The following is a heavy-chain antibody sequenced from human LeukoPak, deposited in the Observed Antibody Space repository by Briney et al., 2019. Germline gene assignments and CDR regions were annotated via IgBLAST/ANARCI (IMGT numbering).Heavy chain of an antibody. J-gene: IGHJ4*02. Sequence: GGSLRLSCAASGFTFSSYAMSWVRQAPGKGLEWVSVIYSGGSTYYADSVKGRFTISRDNSKNTLYLQMNSLRAEDTAVYYCAREGYYYDSSGYHDYWGQGTLVTVSS. D-gene: IGHD3-22*01. CDR2: IYSGGST. V-gene: IGHV3-53*01. CDR3: AREGYYYDSSGYHDY. CDR1: GFTFSSYA.